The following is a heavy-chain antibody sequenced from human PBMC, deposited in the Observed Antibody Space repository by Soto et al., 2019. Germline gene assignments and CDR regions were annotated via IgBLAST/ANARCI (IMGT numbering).Heavy chain of an antibody. CDR3: ARDTGLAPTVWGY. J-gene: IGHJ4*03. V-gene: IGHV4-31*01. CDR1: GDSIRGGGHY. Sequence: QVQLQESGPGLVKPSQTLSLTCSVSGDSIRGGGHYWNWIRQFPGKGLECIGYVYHSGSTHYNPSLWGLLTIPIDTSKIQFALMLISVTAADTALYYCARDTGLAPTVWGYWGHGTQVTVSS. CDR2: VYHSGST. D-gene: IGHD7-27*01.